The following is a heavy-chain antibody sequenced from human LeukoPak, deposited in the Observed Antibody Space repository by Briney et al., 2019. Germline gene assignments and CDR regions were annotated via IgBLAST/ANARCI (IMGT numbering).Heavy chain of an antibody. CDR2: ISYDGSNK. Sequence: GGSLRLSCAASGFTFSSYGMHWVRQAPDKGLGWVAIISYDGSNKYYADSVKGRFTISRDNAKNSLYLQMNSLRAEDTAVYYCARDRVVPADGAFDIWGQGTMVTVSS. CDR3: ARDRVVPADGAFDI. D-gene: IGHD2-2*01. J-gene: IGHJ3*02. V-gene: IGHV3-30*03. CDR1: GFTFSSYG.